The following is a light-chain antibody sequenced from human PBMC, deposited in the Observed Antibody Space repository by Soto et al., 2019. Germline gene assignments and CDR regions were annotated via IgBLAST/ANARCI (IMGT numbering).Light chain of an antibody. Sequence: AIQLTHSPSSLSSSVGDRVTITFRASQDIRNDLAWYQQRPGQAPHLLIFAAFNLPTGVPSRFSGGGSGTHFTLTISGLKPDDFANYYCLQYSNSSWTFGQGTKLDIK. CDR1: QDIRND. CDR3: LQYSNSSWT. V-gene: IGKV1-6*01. CDR2: AAF. J-gene: IGKJ1*01.